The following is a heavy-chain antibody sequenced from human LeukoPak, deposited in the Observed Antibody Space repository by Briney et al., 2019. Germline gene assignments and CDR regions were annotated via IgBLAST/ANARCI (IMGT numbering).Heavy chain of an antibody. CDR3: ARRQTYFDY. J-gene: IGHJ4*02. CDR1: GGSISPYF. Sequence: SETLSFTCTVSGGSISPYFWSWIRQPPGKGLEWIGYIYYSGSTNYNPSLKSRVTISVDTSKNQFSLKLSSVTAADTAVYYCARRQTYFDYWGQGTLVTVSS. CDR2: IYYSGST. V-gene: IGHV4-59*08.